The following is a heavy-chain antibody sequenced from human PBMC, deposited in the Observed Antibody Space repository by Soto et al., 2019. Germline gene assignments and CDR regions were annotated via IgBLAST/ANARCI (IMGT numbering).Heavy chain of an antibody. D-gene: IGHD6-19*01. CDR3: ARGSGSSGWYYYYGMDV. J-gene: IGHJ6*02. V-gene: IGHV4-34*01. Sequence: SETLSLTCAVYGGSFSGYYWSWIRQPPGKGLEWIGEINHSGSTNYNPSLKSRVTISVDTSKNQFSLKLSSVTAADTAVYYCARGSGSSGWYYYYGMDVWGQGTTVTVSS. CDR2: INHSGST. CDR1: GGSFSGYY.